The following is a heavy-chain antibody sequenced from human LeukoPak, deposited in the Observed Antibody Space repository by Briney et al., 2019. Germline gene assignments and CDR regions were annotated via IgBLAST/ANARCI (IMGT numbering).Heavy chain of an antibody. CDR1: GYSISSGFY. CDR2: ISRSGST. V-gene: IGHV4-38-2*02. J-gene: IGHJ3*02. Sequence: KPSETLSLTCTVSGYSISSGFYWGWIRQPPGKGLEWIGSISRSGSTYYNLSLKSRVTISVDTSKNQFSLKLSSVTAADTAVYYCARANYYDTSGYSRGAFDIWGQGTMVTVSS. D-gene: IGHD3-22*01. CDR3: ARANYYDTSGYSRGAFDI.